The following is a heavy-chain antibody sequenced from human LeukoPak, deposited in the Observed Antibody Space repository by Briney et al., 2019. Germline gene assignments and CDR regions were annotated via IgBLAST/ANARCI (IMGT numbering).Heavy chain of an antibody. V-gene: IGHV1-18*01. J-gene: IGHJ6*02. CDR3: ARVHYYDSSGYQQGIDYYYGMDV. CDR1: GYTFTSYG. Sequence: GASVNVSCKASGYTFTSYGISWVRQAPGQGLEWMGWISAYNGNTNYAQKLQGRVTMTTDTSTSTAYMELRSLRSDDTAVYYCARVHYYDSSGYQQGIDYYYGMDVWGQGTTVTVSS. CDR2: ISAYNGNT. D-gene: IGHD3-22*01.